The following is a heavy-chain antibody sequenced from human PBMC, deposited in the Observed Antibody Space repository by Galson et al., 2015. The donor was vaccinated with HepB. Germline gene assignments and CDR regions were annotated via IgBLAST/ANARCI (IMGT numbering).Heavy chain of an antibody. CDR1: GFTFSSYS. J-gene: IGHJ4*02. CDR2: ISSSSSYI. CDR3: ARDKGLIAAAGTTIDY. Sequence: SLRLSCAASGFTFSSYSMNWVRQAPGKGPEWVSSISSSSSYIYYADSVKGRFTISRDNAKNSLYLQMNSLRAEDTAVYYCARDKGLIAAAGTTIDYWGQGTLVTVSS. V-gene: IGHV3-21*01. D-gene: IGHD6-13*01.